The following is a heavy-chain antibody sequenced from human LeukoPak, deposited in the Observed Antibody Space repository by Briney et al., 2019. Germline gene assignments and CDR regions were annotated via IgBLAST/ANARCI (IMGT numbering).Heavy chain of an antibody. Sequence: GRSLRLSCAASGFTFSSYGMHWVRQAPGKGLEWVAVIWYDGSNKYYADSVKGRFTISRDSSKNTLYLQMNSLRAEDTAVYYCAKDRASIAVADFDYWGQGTLVTVSS. CDR3: AKDRASIAVADFDY. J-gene: IGHJ4*02. V-gene: IGHV3-33*06. D-gene: IGHD6-19*01. CDR1: GFTFSSYG. CDR2: IWYDGSNK.